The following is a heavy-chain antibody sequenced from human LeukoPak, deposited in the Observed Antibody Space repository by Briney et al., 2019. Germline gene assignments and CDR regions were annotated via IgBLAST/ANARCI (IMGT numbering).Heavy chain of an antibody. CDR3: ATESLLWLGRGAFDI. D-gene: IGHD3-10*01. CDR1: GYTLTELS. Sequence: ASVNVSCKVSGYTLTELSMHWVRQAPGKGLEWMGGFYPEDGETIYAKKFQGRVTMTEDKYPDTAYMELSSLKCEDTAVYYCATESLLWLGRGAFDIWGQGTMVTVSS. CDR2: FYPEDGET. J-gene: IGHJ3*02. V-gene: IGHV1-24*01.